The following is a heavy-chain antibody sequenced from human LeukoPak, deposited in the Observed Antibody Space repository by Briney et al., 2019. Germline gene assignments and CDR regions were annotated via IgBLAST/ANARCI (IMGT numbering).Heavy chain of an antibody. CDR1: GYTFTSYY. Sequence: GASVKVSCKASGYTFTSYYMHWVRQAPGQGLEWMGIINPSGGSTSYAQKFQGRVTMTRDTSTSTVYMELSSLRSEDTAVYYCARDLSIFGVVIMSKGWFDPWGQGTLVTVSS. V-gene: IGHV1-46*01. D-gene: IGHD3-3*01. CDR2: INPSGGST. J-gene: IGHJ5*02. CDR3: ARDLSIFGVVIMSKGWFDP.